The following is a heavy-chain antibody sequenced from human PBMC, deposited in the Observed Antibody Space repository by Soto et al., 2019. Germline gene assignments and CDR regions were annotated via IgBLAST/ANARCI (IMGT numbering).Heavy chain of an antibody. D-gene: IGHD6-19*01. CDR1: GFTFSSYA. J-gene: IGHJ4*02. CDR3: SKNVRQWLAPIDY. Sequence: PGGSLRLSCAASGFTFSSYAMSWVRQAPGKGLEWVSAISGSGGSTYYADSVKGRFTISRDNSKNTLYLQMNSLRAEDTAVYYCSKNVRQWLAPIDYWGQGTLVTVSS. CDR2: ISGSGGST. V-gene: IGHV3-23*01.